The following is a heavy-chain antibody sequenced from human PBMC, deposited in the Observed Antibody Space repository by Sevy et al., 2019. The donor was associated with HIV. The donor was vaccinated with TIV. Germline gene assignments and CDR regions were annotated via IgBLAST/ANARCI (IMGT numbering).Heavy chain of an antibody. CDR3: ARDRYYDASGYYYYYYGMDV. V-gene: IGHV3-66*01. D-gene: IGHD3-22*01. CDR2: IYSDGRT. J-gene: IGHJ6*02. CDR1: GLSVSDNY. Sequence: GGSLRLSCAASGLSVSDNYMNWVRQAPGKGLELVSVIYSDGRTYYPDSVKGRFSISRDNSKNTLYFHMKSLRPEDTAVYYCARDRYYDASGYYYYYYGMDVWGQGTTVTVSS.